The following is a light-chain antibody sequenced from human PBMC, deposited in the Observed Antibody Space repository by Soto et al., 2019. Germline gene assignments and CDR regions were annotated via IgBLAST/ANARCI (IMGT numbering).Light chain of an antibody. Sequence: DIVMTQSPDSLAVSLGERATINCKSSLNILYSSNNKNYLAWYQQKSGQPPKLLIDWASTRESGVPDRFSGSGSGTDFAPTISSLQAEDVAVYYCQQHYSAPPTFGGGTKVEIK. CDR2: WAS. J-gene: IGKJ4*01. V-gene: IGKV4-1*01. CDR1: LNILYSSNNKNY. CDR3: QQHYSAPPT.